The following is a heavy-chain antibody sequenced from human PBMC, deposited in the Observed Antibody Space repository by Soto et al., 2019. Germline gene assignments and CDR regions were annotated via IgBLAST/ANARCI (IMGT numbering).Heavy chain of an antibody. CDR3: ARASRSNIHFAY. V-gene: IGHV3-74*01. D-gene: IGHD1-26*01. CDR1: GLTFSSYW. Sequence: EVQLVESGGGLVQPGGSLRLSCAASGLTFSSYWMHWVRQAPGKGLVWVSRINTDGSSTTYADSVKGRFTISRDNTKNSLYLQMISLRVEDTAVYYCARASRSNIHFAYWGQGPLVTVSS. J-gene: IGHJ4*02. CDR2: INTDGSST.